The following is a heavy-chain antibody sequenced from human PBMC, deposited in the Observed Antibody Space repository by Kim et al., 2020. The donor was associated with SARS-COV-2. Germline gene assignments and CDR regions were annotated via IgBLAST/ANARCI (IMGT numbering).Heavy chain of an antibody. Sequence: GGSLRLSCAASGFTFSSYAMSWVRQAPGKGLEWVSVIYSGGSSTYYADSVKGRFTISRDNSKNTLYLQMNSLRAEDTAVYYCAKVGVYSGYDTSPLDYWGQGTLVTVSS. V-gene: IGHV3-23*03. CDR2: IYSGGSST. CDR3: AKVGVYSGYDTSPLDY. CDR1: GFTFSSYA. J-gene: IGHJ4*02. D-gene: IGHD5-12*01.